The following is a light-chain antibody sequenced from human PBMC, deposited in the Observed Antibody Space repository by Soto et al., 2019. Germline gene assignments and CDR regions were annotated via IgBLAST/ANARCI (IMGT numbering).Light chain of an antibody. Sequence: IQLTQSPSSLSASVGDRVTITCRASQDISSLLAWYQQKPGKAPKLLIYAASSLQSGVPSRFSGSGSGTDFTLTISSLQPEDFATYYCQQSYSTITFGQGTRLEIK. V-gene: IGKV1-39*01. CDR1: QDISSL. J-gene: IGKJ5*01. CDR2: AAS. CDR3: QQSYSTIT.